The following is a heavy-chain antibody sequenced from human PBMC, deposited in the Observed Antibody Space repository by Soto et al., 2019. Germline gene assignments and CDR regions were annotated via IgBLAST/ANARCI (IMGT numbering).Heavy chain of an antibody. CDR3: AREGITGILRY. J-gene: IGHJ4*02. D-gene: IGHD1-20*01. CDR2: IWYDGSNK. CDR1: GFTFSSYG. Sequence: GGSLRLSCAASGFTFSSYGMHWVRQAPGKGLEWVAVIWYDGSNKYYADSVKGRFTISRDNSKNTLYLQMNSLRAEDTAVYYCAREGITGILRYWGQGTLVTVSS. V-gene: IGHV3-33*01.